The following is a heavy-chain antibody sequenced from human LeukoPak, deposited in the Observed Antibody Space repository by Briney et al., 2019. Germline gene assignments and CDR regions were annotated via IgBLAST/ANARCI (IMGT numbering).Heavy chain of an antibody. CDR3: ARREVWENNPPPYYMDV. V-gene: IGHV4-59*08. Sequence: SETLSLTCTVSGGPVNSYNWNWIRQPPGKGLEWIGYISETGSPKYNSSLENRVTLSLDTSKNLFSLNLRSATVADTAVYYCARREVWENNPPPYYMDVWGKGTTVIVS. D-gene: IGHD3-16*01. CDR1: GGPVNSYN. CDR2: ISETGSP. J-gene: IGHJ6*03.